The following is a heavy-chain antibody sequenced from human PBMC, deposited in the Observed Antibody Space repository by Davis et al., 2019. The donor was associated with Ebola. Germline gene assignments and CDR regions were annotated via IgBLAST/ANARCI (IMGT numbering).Heavy chain of an antibody. CDR2: IYPGGDT. CDR1: GFTFSTYA. CDR3: VREDNWAYHY. J-gene: IGHJ4*02. Sequence: GESLKISCAASGFTFSTYAMNWVRQAPGKGLEYVSDIYPGGDTFYVGSVRGRFTISRDDSTNTLYLQMNSLRTEDTAVYYCVREDNWAYHYWGQGTLVTVSS. D-gene: IGHD1-1*01. V-gene: IGHV3-53*01.